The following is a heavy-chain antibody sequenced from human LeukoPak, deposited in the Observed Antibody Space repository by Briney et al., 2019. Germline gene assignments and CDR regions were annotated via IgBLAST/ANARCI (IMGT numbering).Heavy chain of an antibody. CDR2: IYYSGST. J-gene: IGHJ2*01. D-gene: IGHD5-24*01. V-gene: IGHV4-39*01. CDR3: ARRSSVEMATAHWYFDL. CDR1: GGSISSSSYY. Sequence: SSETLSLTCTVPGGSISSSSYYWGWIRQPPGKGLEWIGSIYYSGSTYYNPSLESRVTISVDTPKNQFSLKLSSVTAADTAVYYCARRSSVEMATAHWYFDLWGRGTLVTVSS.